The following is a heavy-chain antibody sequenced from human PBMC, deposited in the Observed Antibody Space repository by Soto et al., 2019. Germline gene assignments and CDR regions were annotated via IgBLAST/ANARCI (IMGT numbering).Heavy chain of an antibody. CDR1: EFTFSSYA. CDR2: ISGSGGST. D-gene: IGHD2-2*01. CDR3: AKLGYCSSTSCYARYYFDY. J-gene: IGHJ4*02. Sequence: GCLRLFFAASEFTFSSYAMSWVHQAPGKGLEWVSAISGSGGSTYYADSVKGRFTISRDNSKNTLYLQMNSLRAEDTAVYYCAKLGYCSSTSCYARYYFDYWGQGTLVTVS. V-gene: IGHV3-23*01.